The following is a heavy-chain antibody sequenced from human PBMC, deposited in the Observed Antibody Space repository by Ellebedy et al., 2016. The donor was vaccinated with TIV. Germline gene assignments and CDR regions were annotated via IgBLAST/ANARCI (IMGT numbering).Heavy chain of an antibody. CDR2: VSGSGGNT. D-gene: IGHD5/OR15-5a*01. CDR3: AKSLKPDRLRYGMDV. Sequence: GESLKISXAASGFTFSSYAMSWVRQAPGKGLDWVSGVSGSGGNTYYADSVKGRFTISRDNAKNTPFLQMNSLRAEDTAVYYCAKSLKPDRLRYGMDVWGQGTTVAVSS. V-gene: IGHV3-23*01. CDR1: GFTFSSYA. J-gene: IGHJ6*02.